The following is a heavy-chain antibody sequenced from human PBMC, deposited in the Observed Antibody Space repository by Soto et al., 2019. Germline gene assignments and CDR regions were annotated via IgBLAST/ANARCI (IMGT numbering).Heavy chain of an antibody. D-gene: IGHD3-10*01. CDR2: IVPVFGRV. V-gene: IGHV1-69*06. Sequence: QVHLVQSGAEVRKPGSSVRVSCKASGDTFTKYAISWLRQAPGQGLEWMGGIVPVFGRVTYAQRFQDRVSISADKSTATSYLELTSLAADDTAVYYCAGVASGSTWDYFDYWGQGTLVTVSS. CDR1: GDTFTKYA. J-gene: IGHJ4*02. CDR3: AGVASGSTWDYFDY.